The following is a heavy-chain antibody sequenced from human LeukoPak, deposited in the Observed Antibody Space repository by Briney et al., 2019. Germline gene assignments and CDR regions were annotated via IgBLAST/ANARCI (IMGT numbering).Heavy chain of an antibody. J-gene: IGHJ4*02. D-gene: IGHD6-19*01. Sequence: GGSLRLSCAASVFTFSSYAMGWVRQAPGKGLEWVSAIGGSGGSTYYADSVKGRFTISRDNSKNTLYLQMNSLRAEDTAVYYCARGGAVLVAVAGYFDYWGQGTLVTVSS. CDR1: VFTFSSYA. V-gene: IGHV3-23*01. CDR2: IGGSGGST. CDR3: ARGGAVLVAVAGYFDY.